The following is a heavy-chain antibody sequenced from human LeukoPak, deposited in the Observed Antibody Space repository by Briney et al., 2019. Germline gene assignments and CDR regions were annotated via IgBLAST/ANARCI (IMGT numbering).Heavy chain of an antibody. Sequence: KSSETLSLTCTVSGGPISSSSYYWGWIRQPPGKGLEWIGSIYYSGSTYYNPSLKSRVTISVDTSKNQFSLKLSPVTAADTAVYYCARLPRSGSRYYFDYWGQGTLVTVSS. CDR3: ARLPRSGSRYYFDY. V-gene: IGHV4-39*01. CDR1: GGPISSSSYY. D-gene: IGHD1-26*01. CDR2: IYYSGST. J-gene: IGHJ4*02.